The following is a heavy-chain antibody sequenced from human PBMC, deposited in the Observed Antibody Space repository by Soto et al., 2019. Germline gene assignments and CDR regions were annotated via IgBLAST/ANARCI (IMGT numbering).Heavy chain of an antibody. Sequence: SETLSLTCTVSGGSISSSSYYWGWIRQPPGKGLEWIGSIYYSGSTYYNPSLKSRVTISVDTSKNQFSLKLSSVTAADTAVYYCARGFPVGCSSTSCYGFGNWFDPWGQGTLVTVLL. CDR3: ARGFPVGCSSTSCYGFGNWFDP. CDR1: GGSISSSSYY. V-gene: IGHV4-39*01. CDR2: IYYSGST. J-gene: IGHJ5*02. D-gene: IGHD2-2*01.